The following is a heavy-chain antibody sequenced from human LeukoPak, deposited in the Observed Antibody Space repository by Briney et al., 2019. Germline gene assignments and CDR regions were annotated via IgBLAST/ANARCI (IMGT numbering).Heavy chain of an antibody. CDR1: GGTFSSYT. J-gene: IGHJ4*02. V-gene: IGHV1-69*04. CDR2: IIPILGIA. D-gene: IGHD4-11*01. CDR3: AREDDYSYYFDY. Sequence: SVKVSCKASGGTFSSYTISWVRQAPGQGLEWMGRIIPILGIANYAQKFQGRVTITADKSTSTAYMELSSLRSDDTAVYYCAREDDYSYYFDYWGQGTLVTVSS.